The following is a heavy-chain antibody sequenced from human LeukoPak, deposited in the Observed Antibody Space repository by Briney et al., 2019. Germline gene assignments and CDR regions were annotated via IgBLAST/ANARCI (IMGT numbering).Heavy chain of an antibody. V-gene: IGHV1-8*01. CDR3: ARDYGSGAVRFDH. J-gene: IGHJ4*02. D-gene: IGHD3-10*01. CDR1: GYTFTSYD. Sequence: ASVKVSCKASGYTFTSYDINWVRQATGQGLEWMGWMNPNSGNTGYAQKFQGRVTMTTDTSTSTAYMELRSLRSDDTAVYYCARDYGSGAVRFDHWGQGTLVTVSS. CDR2: MNPNSGNT.